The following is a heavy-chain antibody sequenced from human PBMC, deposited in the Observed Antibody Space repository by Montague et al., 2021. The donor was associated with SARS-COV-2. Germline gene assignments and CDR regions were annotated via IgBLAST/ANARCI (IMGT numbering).Heavy chain of an antibody. CDR3: ARAPIYRSSWYDCFDF. CDR1: GESMNNYY. J-gene: IGHJ4*02. Sequence: SETLSLTCTVSGESMNNYYWSWIRQPPGKGLEWVGDINHSGSTHYNPSLQSRVTLSRDTSKNQFSLRLTSVTAADTAMYFCARAPIYRSSWYDCFDFWGQGTLLTVSS. CDR2: INHSGST. D-gene: IGHD6-13*01. V-gene: IGHV4-59*01.